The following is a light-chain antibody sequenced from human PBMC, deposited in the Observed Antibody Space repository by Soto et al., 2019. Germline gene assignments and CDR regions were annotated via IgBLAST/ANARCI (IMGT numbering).Light chain of an antibody. CDR3: QQYNNWLIT. J-gene: IGKJ5*01. CDR1: QSVSSN. Sequence: EIVMTQSPVTLSFPPGERATVSCSASQSVSSNLAWYQQKPGQAPRLLIYGASTRATGIPARFSGSGSGTEFTLTISSLQSEDFAVYYCQQYNNWLITFGQGTRLEIK. V-gene: IGKV3-15*01. CDR2: GAS.